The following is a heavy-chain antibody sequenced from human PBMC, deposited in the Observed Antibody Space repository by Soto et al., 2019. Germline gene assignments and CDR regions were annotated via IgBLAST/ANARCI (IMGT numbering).Heavy chain of an antibody. V-gene: IGHV4-31*03. D-gene: IGHD2-2*01. J-gene: IGHJ4*02. Sequence: SETLSLTCTVSGGSISSGGYYWSWIRQHPGKGLEWIGYIYYSGSTYYNPSLKSRVTISVDTSKNQFSLKLSSVTAADTAVYYCAREPTSSTSSFDYWGQGTLVTVSS. CDR3: AREPTSSTSSFDY. CDR1: GGSISSGGYY. CDR2: IYYSGST.